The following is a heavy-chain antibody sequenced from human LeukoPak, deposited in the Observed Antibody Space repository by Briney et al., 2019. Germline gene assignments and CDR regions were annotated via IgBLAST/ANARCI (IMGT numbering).Heavy chain of an antibody. CDR2: IHSSGGT. CDR3: AREFSGTSIAARVFDS. D-gene: IGHD6-6*01. V-gene: IGHV4-4*07. J-gene: IGHJ4*02. Sequence: PSETLSLTCTDSGGSITSYYWTYLRQPAGKELEWIGRIHSSGGTNYSPSLKSRVNMSLDTSKNQFSLNLSSVTAADTAIYYCAREFSGTSIAARVFDSWGQGTLVTVSS. CDR1: GGSITSYY.